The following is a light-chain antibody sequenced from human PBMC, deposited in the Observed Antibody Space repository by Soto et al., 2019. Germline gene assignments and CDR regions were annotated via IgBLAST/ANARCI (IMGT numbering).Light chain of an antibody. CDR2: AAS. CDR3: QQYNSYRRT. CDR1: QGISSY. J-gene: IGKJ1*01. V-gene: IGKV1-9*01. Sequence: DIQLTQSPSFLSASVGDRVTITCRASQGISSYLAWYQQKPGKAPNLLIYAASTLQSGVPSRFSGSGSGTEFTLTISSLQPEDFATYYCQQYNSYRRTFGQGTKVEIK.